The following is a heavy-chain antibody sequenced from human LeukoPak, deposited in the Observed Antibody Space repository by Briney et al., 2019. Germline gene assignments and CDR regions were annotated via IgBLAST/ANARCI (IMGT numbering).Heavy chain of an antibody. V-gene: IGHV3-30-3*02. J-gene: IGHJ4*02. CDR3: AKSETYYYDSSGYSLFDY. D-gene: IGHD3-22*01. CDR1: GFAFSSYD. CDR2: ISSDGYTK. Sequence: GGSLRLSCAASGFAFSSYDMHWVRQAPGRGLEWVALISSDGYTKQYAESVKGRFTISRDSSEYTLYLQMNSLRAEDTAVYYCAKSETYYYDSSGYSLFDYWGQGTLVTVSS.